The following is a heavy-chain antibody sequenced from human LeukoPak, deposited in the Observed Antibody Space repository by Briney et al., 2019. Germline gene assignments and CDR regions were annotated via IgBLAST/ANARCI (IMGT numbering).Heavy chain of an antibody. CDR1: GRPIRWYY. CDR3: SNQTGSNHGSYYSGMDV. D-gene: IGHD4-11*01. CDR2: IYYSGST. J-gene: IGHJ6*02. Sequence: SETLSLTCSVSGRPIRWYYLSLVRQPPGKGLEWIGYIYYSGSTNYNPSLKSRVTISVDTSKSQFSLKLSSVTAADTAVYYCSNQTGSNHGSYYSGMDVWGQGTTVTVSS. V-gene: IGHV4-59*08.